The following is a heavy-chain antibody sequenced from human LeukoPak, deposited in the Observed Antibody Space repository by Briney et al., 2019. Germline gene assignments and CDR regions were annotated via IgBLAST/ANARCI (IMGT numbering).Heavy chain of an antibody. D-gene: IGHD4/OR15-4a*01. CDR3: ARATDGAYYYYYYGMDV. Sequence: SQTLSLTCAVSGGSISSGGYSWSWIRQPPGKGLEWIAYIYNSGNTYYNPSLKSRVTISVDRSKNQFSLKLSSVTAADTAVYYCARATDGAYYYYYYGMDVWGQGTTVTVSS. CDR2: IYNSGNT. V-gene: IGHV4-30-2*01. J-gene: IGHJ6*02. CDR1: GGSISSGGYS.